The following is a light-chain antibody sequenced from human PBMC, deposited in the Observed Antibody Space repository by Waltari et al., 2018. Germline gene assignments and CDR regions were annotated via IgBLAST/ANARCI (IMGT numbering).Light chain of an antibody. CDR3: QQSSSTPPWT. CDR1: QSISTF. Sequence: DIQMTQSPSSLSASVGDRVTITCRASQSISTFLNWYQQKEGRAPKLLIYAASTLQRGVPSRFSGSGAGSDFTLTISSLQPEDFATYYCQQSSSTPPWTFGQGTKVEIK. J-gene: IGKJ1*01. CDR2: AAS. V-gene: IGKV1-39*01.